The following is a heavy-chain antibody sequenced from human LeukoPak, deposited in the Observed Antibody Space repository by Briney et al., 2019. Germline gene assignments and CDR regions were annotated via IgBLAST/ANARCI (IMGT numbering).Heavy chain of an antibody. CDR2: ISGSGGST. CDR1: GFTFSSYN. V-gene: IGHV3-23*01. J-gene: IGHJ4*02. Sequence: GGSLRLSCAASGFTFSSYNMNWVRQAPGKGLEWVSAISGSGGSTYYADSVKGRFTISRDNSKNTLYLQMNSLRAEDTAVYYCAKGSRKQWLVPEYYFDYWGQGTLVTVSS. D-gene: IGHD6-19*01. CDR3: AKGSRKQWLVPEYYFDY.